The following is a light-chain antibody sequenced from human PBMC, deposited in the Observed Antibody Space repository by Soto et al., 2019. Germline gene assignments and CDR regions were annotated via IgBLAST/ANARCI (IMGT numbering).Light chain of an antibody. V-gene: IGKV3-15*01. CDR2: DAS. J-gene: IGKJ1*01. CDR1: QSVTSN. CDR3: QQYNDWPQT. Sequence: EIVMTQSPATLSVSPGERATLSCRASQSVTSNLAWYQQDPGQAPRLLIYDASTRVTDIPARFSGSASGTEFTLTISSLQSEDFAISSCQQYNDWPQTFGQGTKVDIK.